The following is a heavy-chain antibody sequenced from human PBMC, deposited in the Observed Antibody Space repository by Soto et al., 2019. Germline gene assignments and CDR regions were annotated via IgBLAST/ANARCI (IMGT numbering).Heavy chain of an antibody. CDR3: AKGGRQWLVTSDFNY. CDR1: RLTFSNYA. V-gene: IGHV3-23*01. CDR2: ISGSGDTT. J-gene: IGHJ4*02. D-gene: IGHD6-19*01. Sequence: GGSLRLSCVISRLTFSNYALNWVRQAPGKGLEWVSSISGSGDTTYYADSVKGRFTISRDNSKNTLYLQMNSLRVEDTALYYCAKGGRQWLVTSDFNYWGQGALVTVSS.